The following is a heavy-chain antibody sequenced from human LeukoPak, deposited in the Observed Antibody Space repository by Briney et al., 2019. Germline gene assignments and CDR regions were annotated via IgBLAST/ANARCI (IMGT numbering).Heavy chain of an antibody. V-gene: IGHV1-69*04. J-gene: IGHJ5*02. CDR1: GGTFSSYT. Sequence: SVKVSYKASGGTFSSYTISWVRQAPGQGLEWMGRIIPILGIANYAQKFQGRVTITADKSTSTAYMELSSLRSEDTAVYYCARDLGDGYNHNWFDPWGQGTLVTVSS. D-gene: IGHD5-24*01. CDR2: IIPILGIA. CDR3: ARDLGDGYNHNWFDP.